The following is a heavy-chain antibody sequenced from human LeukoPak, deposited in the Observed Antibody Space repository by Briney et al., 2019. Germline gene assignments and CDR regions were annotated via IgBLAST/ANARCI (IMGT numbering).Heavy chain of an antibody. J-gene: IGHJ4*02. CDR3: ATIGDRRSGELYRIDY. D-gene: IGHD1-26*01. V-gene: IGHV3-30-3*01. CDR2: VSYDGSNK. CDR1: GFNFSNYA. Sequence: RRSLRLSCAASGFNFSNYAMHWVRQAPGKGLEWVAVVSYDGSNKYYADSVKCRFTISRDNSKNTLYLQMNSLRAEDAAVYYCATIGDRRSGELYRIDYWGQGTLVTVSS.